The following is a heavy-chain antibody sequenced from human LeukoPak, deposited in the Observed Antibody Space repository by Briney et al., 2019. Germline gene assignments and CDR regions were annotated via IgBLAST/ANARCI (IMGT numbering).Heavy chain of an antibody. Sequence: SETLSLTCTVSGGSISSGSYYWSWIRQPAGKGLEWIGRIYTSGSTNYNPSLKSRVTISVDTSKNQFSLKLSYVTAADTAVYYCARVYYYDSSGYIPFDYWGQGTLVTVSS. V-gene: IGHV4-61*02. J-gene: IGHJ4*02. CDR2: IYTSGST. CDR3: ARVYYYDSSGYIPFDY. CDR1: GGSISSGSYY. D-gene: IGHD3-22*01.